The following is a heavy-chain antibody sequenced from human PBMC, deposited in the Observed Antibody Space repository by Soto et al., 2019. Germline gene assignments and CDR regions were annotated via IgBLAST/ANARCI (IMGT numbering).Heavy chain of an antibody. CDR3: AKYASGSWFLFDY. CDR2: MSGSGGTT. J-gene: IGHJ4*02. CDR1: GFIFSNYA. D-gene: IGHD6-13*01. V-gene: IGHV3-23*01. Sequence: GGSLRLSCAASGFIFSNYAMSWVRQAPGKGLEWVSSMSGSGGTTYYADSVKGRFTISRGNSKNTLYLQMDSLRAEDTAVYFCAKYASGSWFLFDYWGQGTLVTVSS.